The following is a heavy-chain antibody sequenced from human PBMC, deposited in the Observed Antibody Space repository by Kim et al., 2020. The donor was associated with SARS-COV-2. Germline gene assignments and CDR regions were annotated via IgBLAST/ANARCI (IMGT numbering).Heavy chain of an antibody. J-gene: IGHJ4*02. CDR1: GDSISSYY. V-gene: IGHV4-59*13. CDR2: IYYTGST. CDR3: ARGDGDYVFDY. D-gene: IGHD4-17*01. Sequence: SETLSLTCTVSGDSISSYYWSWIRQPPGKGLEWIGYIYYTGSTNYNPSLKSRVTISVDTSKNQFSLKLSSVTAADTAVYYCARGDGDYVFDYWGQGTLVTVSS.